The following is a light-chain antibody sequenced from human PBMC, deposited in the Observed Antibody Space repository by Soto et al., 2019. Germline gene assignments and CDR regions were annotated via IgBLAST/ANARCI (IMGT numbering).Light chain of an antibody. Sequence: QSVLTQPASVSGSPGQSITISCTGTSSDVGAYNYVSWYQQYPGKAPKVIIFEVRKRPSGVSNRFSGSKSGDTASLTISGLQDEDEADYYCSSYRSSTTFVFGTGTKVTVL. J-gene: IGLJ1*01. CDR3: SSYRSSTTFV. CDR2: EVR. V-gene: IGLV2-14*01. CDR1: SSDVGAYNY.